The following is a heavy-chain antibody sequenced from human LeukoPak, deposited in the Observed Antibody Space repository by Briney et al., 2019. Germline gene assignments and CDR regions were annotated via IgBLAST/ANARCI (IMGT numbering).Heavy chain of an antibody. Sequence: PGGSLRLSCAASGFTFSSYAMHWVRQAPGKGLEWVAVISYDGSNKYYADSVKGRFTISRDNSKNTLYLQMNSLRAEDTAVYYCARDPTTPYSSGWYGPFDYWGQGTLVTVSS. CDR3: ARDPTTPYSSGWYGPFDY. D-gene: IGHD6-19*01. V-gene: IGHV3-30-3*01. CDR1: GFTFSSYA. CDR2: ISYDGSNK. J-gene: IGHJ4*02.